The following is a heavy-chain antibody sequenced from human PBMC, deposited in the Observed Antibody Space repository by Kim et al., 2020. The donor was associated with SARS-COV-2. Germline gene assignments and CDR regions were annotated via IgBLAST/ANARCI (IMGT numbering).Heavy chain of an antibody. CDR1: GLSLSTNGMC. D-gene: IGHD4-4*01. CDR2: IDWDNDK. Sequence: SGPTLVNPTQTLTLTCTFSGLSLSTNGMCVSWIRQPPGKALEWLARIDWDNDKFYITSLRTRLTISKDTSKNQVVLTLNNMDPVDTATYYCARIRRKDGYSPDFDYWGQGILVTVSS. J-gene: IGHJ4*02. V-gene: IGHV2-70*17. CDR3: ARIRRKDGYSPDFDY.